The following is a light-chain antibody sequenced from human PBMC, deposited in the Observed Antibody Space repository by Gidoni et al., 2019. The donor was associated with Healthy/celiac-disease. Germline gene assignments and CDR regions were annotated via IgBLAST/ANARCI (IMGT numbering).Light chain of an antibody. CDR2: DTS. Sequence: QDVVTQELSLNVSPGGTVTLTCGSSTGAVTSGHYPYWFPQKPGQAPRTLIYDTSNKHSWTPARFSGSLLGGKAALTLSGAQPEDEAEYYCLLSYSGARGVFGGGTKLTVL. CDR1: TGAVTSGHY. J-gene: IGLJ2*01. V-gene: IGLV7-46*01. CDR3: LLSYSGARGV.